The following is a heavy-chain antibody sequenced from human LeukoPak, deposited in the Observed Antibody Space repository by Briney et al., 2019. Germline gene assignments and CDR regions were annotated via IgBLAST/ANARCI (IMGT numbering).Heavy chain of an antibody. D-gene: IGHD3-3*01. CDR2: IWYDGSNK. CDR1: GFTFRSYG. Sequence: GRSLRLSCAASGFTFRSYGMHWVRQAPGKGLEWVAVIWYDGSNKYYADSVKGRFTISRDNSKNTLYLQMNSLRAEDTAVYYCAKSSTIFGVVIAGSIDYWGQGTLVTVSS. CDR3: AKSSTIFGVVIAGSIDY. V-gene: IGHV3-33*06. J-gene: IGHJ4*02.